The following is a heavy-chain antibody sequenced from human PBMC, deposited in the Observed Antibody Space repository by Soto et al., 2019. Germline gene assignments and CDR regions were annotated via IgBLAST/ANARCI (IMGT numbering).Heavy chain of an antibody. CDR2: IKQDGSEK. D-gene: IGHD6-19*01. CDR1: GGKCGSYG. V-gene: IGHV3-7*04. CDR3: AGGTGWLIDY. J-gene: IGHJ4*02. Sequence: PGVSLRLSSAGAGGKCGSYGRNWVRQAPGKGLEWVANIKQDGSEKYYVDSLKGRFCISRDNAQNSMYLQMNSLRGEDTAVYYCAGGTGWLIDYWGQGIPVTVSS.